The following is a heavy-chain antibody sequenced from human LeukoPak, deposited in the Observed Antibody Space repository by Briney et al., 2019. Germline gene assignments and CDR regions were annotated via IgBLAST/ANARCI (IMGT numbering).Heavy chain of an antibody. CDR1: GFTFSSFT. CDR2: ISGSGGGT. CDR3: ARDPYSSGPRDAFDI. J-gene: IGHJ3*02. D-gene: IGHD6-19*01. V-gene: IGHV3-23*01. Sequence: PGGSLRLSCTVSGFTFSSFTMNWVRQGPGKGPEWVSGISGSGGGTYYADSVKGRFAISGDNSKNTLYLQMNSLRAEDTAVYYCARDPYSSGPRDAFDIWGQGTMVTVSS.